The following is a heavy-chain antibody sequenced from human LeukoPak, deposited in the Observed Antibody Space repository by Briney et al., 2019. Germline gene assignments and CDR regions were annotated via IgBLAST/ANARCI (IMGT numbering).Heavy chain of an antibody. D-gene: IGHD3-10*01. J-gene: IGHJ6*03. CDR1: GGSFSGYY. V-gene: IGHV4-34*01. CDR3: ARLGEGETRSYYYMDV. CDR2: INHSGST. Sequence: SETLSLTCAVYGGSFSGYYWSWIRQPPGKGLGWIGVINHSGSTNYNPPLKSRATISVDTSKNQFSLKLSSVTAADTAVYYCARLGEGETRSYYYMDVWGKGTTVTVSS.